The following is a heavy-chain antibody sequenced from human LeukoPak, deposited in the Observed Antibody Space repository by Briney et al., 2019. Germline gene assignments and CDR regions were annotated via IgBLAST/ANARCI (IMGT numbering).Heavy chain of an antibody. CDR1: GFTFSSYA. CDR3: AKEVPVPQQLAHFDY. CDR2: ISGSGGST. J-gene: IGHJ4*02. V-gene: IGHV3-23*01. Sequence: GGSLRLSCAASGFTFSSYAMSWVRQAPGKALEWVSAISGSGGSTYYADSVKGRFTISRDNSKNTLYLQMNSQRAEDTAVYYCAKEVPVPQQLAHFDYWGQGTLVTVSS. D-gene: IGHD6-13*01.